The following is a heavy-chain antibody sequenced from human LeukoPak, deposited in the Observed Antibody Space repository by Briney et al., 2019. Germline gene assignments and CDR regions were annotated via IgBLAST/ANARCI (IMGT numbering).Heavy chain of an antibody. J-gene: IGHJ4*02. V-gene: IGHV4-61*01. Sequence: SETLSLTCTVSGGSISSSSYYWGWIRQPPGKGLEWIGYIYYSGSTNYNPSLKSRVTISVDTSKNQFSLKLSSVTAADTAVYYCARDGAVAGTDYWGQGTLVTVSS. CDR1: GGSISSSSYY. CDR2: IYYSGST. CDR3: ARDGAVAGTDY. D-gene: IGHD6-19*01.